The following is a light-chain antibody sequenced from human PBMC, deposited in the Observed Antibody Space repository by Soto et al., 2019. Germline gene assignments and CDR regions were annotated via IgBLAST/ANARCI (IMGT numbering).Light chain of an antibody. J-gene: IGKJ4*01. CDR3: QQRSNWPQLT. Sequence: EIVLTQSPATLSLSPGERATLSCRASQSVSTYLAWYQQKPGQAPRLLFYDASSTATGIPPRFSGSGSGTDFTLTISSLEPEDCAVYYCQQRSNWPQLTFGGGTKVEIK. V-gene: IGKV3-11*01. CDR1: QSVSTY. CDR2: DAS.